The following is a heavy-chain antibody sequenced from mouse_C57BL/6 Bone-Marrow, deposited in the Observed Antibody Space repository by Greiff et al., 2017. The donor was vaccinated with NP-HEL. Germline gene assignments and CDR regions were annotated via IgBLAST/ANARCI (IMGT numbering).Heavy chain of an antibody. CDR3: ARGGYGYGVDY. CDR2: ISYDGSN. CDR1: GYSITSGYY. D-gene: IGHD2-2*01. V-gene: IGHV3-6*01. Sequence: VQLQQSGPGLVKPSQSLSLTCSVTGYSITSGYYWNWIRQFPGNKLEWMGYISYDGSNNYNPSLKNRISITRDTSKNQFFLKLNSVTTEDTATYYCARGGYGYGVDYWGQGTTLTVSS. J-gene: IGHJ2*01.